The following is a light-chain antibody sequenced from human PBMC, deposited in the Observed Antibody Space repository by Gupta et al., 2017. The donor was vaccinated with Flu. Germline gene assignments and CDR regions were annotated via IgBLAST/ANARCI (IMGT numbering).Light chain of an antibody. CDR2: DVS. CDR1: SIDVGGYSF. V-gene: IGLV2-8*01. J-gene: IGLJ2*01. CDR3: SSYAGTNNLV. Sequence: SVTISCTGSSIDVGGYSFVSWYQQHSGKAPKLMIYDVSKRPSGVPVRFSGSRSGNTASLTVSGLQAEDEADYYCSSYAGTNNLVFGGGTRLTVL.